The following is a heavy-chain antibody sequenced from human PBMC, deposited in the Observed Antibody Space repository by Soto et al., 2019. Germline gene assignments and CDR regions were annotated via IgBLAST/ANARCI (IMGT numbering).Heavy chain of an antibody. D-gene: IGHD4-4*01. Sequence: SETLSLTCTVSGGSISSYYWSWIRQPPGKGLEWIGSIYYSGSTYYNPSLKSRVTTSVDTSKNQFSLKLSSVTAADTAVYYCARHGSGLHFDPWGHGTLVTVSS. CDR3: ARHGSGLHFDP. CDR2: IYYSGST. V-gene: IGHV4-59*05. J-gene: IGHJ5*02. CDR1: GGSISSYY.